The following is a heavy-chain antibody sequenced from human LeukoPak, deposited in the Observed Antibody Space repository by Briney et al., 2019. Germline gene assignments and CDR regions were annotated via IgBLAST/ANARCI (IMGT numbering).Heavy chain of an antibody. CDR2: MNPSGGST. CDR1: GYTFTSYY. D-gene: IGHD2-21*02. Sequence: ASVKVSCKASGYTFTSYYMHWVRLAPGQGLEWMGIMNPSGGSTSYAQKSQGRVTMTRDTSTSTVYMELSSLRSEDTAVYYCARAGVVVTAPVYYFDYWGQGTLVTVSS. CDR3: ARAGVVVTAPVYYFDY. V-gene: IGHV1-46*01. J-gene: IGHJ4*02.